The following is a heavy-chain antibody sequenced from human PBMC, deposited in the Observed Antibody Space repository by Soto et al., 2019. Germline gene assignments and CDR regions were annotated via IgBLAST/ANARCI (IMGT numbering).Heavy chain of an antibody. V-gene: IGHV1-24*01. Sequence: ASVKVSCKVSGYTVTDLSIHWVRQAPGKGLEWMGNFEPEDGERIYAQKFQGRVKVTEDTSANTAYLELSSLTSEDTAVYYCAGESPTTEITPHHYNGMDVWG. CDR3: AGESPTTEITPHHYNGMDV. CDR1: GYTVTDLS. D-gene: IGHD1-1*01. CDR2: FEPEDGER. J-gene: IGHJ6*02.